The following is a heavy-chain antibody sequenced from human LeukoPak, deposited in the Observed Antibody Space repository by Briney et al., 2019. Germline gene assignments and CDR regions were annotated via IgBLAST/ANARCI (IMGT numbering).Heavy chain of an antibody. Sequence: GGSLRLSCAASGFTFSNYAMHWVRQAPGKGLEWVAFIRFDGSNNYYADSVKGRFTISRDNSKNTLYLQMNGLRVEDTALYYCVNSGFDPWGQGTLVTVSS. CDR3: VNSGFDP. CDR2: IRFDGSNN. CDR1: GFTFSNYA. D-gene: IGHD3-10*01. J-gene: IGHJ5*02. V-gene: IGHV3-30*02.